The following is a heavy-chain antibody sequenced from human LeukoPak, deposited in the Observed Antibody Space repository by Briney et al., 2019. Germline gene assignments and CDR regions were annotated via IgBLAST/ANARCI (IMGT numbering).Heavy chain of an antibody. V-gene: IGHV4-4*07. CDR1: GGSISSYS. J-gene: IGHJ4*02. Sequence: PSETLSLTCTVSGGSISSYSWSWIRQPAGKGLEWIGRIYTSGSTKYNPSLTSRVTMSVDTSKNQFSLKLRSVTAADTAVYYCARAVHCSGGSCYFDYWGQRTLVTVSS. CDR2: IYTSGST. D-gene: IGHD2-15*01. CDR3: ARAVHCSGGSCYFDY.